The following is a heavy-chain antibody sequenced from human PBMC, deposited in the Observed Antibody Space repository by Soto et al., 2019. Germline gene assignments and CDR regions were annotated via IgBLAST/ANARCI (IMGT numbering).Heavy chain of an antibody. Sequence: GGSLRLSCEASGFTFTDYHMSWIRQAPGKGLEWVALISETGSHTAYAESVKGRFTISRDNARPSVFLQMDSLRSDDTAVYFCARSLRATSPLTFWGQGTPVTVSS. V-gene: IGHV3-11*06. CDR1: GFTFTDYH. CDR3: ARSLRATSPLTF. CDR2: ISETGSHT. D-gene: IGHD7-27*01. J-gene: IGHJ4*02.